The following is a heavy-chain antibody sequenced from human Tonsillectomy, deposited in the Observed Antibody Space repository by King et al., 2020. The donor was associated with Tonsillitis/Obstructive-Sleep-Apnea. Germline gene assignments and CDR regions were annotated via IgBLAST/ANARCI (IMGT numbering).Heavy chain of an antibody. CDR3: AKGVGQDYYYYMDV. Sequence: VQLVESGGGLVQPGRSLRLSCAASGFTFDDYAMHWVRQAPGKGLEWVSGISWNSGGMGYADSVKGRFTISRDNAKNSLYVQMNSLRAEDTALYYCAKGVGQDYYYYMDVWGKGTTVTVSS. CDR2: ISWNSGGM. V-gene: IGHV3-9*01. CDR1: GFTFDDYA. J-gene: IGHJ6*03. D-gene: IGHD1-26*01.